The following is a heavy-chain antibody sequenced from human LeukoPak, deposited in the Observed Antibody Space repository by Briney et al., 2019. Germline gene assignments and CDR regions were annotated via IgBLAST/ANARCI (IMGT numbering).Heavy chain of an antibody. CDR1: GGSISSYY. V-gene: IGHV4-59*01. CDR2: IYYSGST. J-gene: IGHJ6*02. CDR3: ARAQPYYDFWSGYFPPSYYYGMDV. Sequence: SETLSLTCTVSGGSISSYYWSWIRQPPGKGLEWIGYIYYSGSTNYNPSLKSRVTISVDTSKNQFSLKLSSVTAADTAVYYCARAQPYYDFWSGYFPPSYYYGMDVWGQGTTVTVSS. D-gene: IGHD3-3*01.